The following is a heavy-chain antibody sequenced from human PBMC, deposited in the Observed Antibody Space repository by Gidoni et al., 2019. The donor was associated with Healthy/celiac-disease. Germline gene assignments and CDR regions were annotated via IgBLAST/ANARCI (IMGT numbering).Heavy chain of an antibody. Sequence: QVQLQQWGAGLLKPSETLSLTCAVYGGSFSGYYWSWIRQPPGKGLEWIGEINHSGSTNYNPSLKRRVTISVDTSKNQFSLKLSSVTAADTAVYYCARGITMVRGPPGYWGQGTLVTVSS. CDR2: INHSGST. CDR3: ARGITMVRGPPGY. J-gene: IGHJ4*02. CDR1: GGSFSGYY. D-gene: IGHD3-10*01. V-gene: IGHV4-34*01.